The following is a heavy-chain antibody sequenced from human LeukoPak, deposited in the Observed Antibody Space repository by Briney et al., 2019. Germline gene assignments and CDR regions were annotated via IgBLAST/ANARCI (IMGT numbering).Heavy chain of an antibody. D-gene: IGHD1/OR15-1a*01. Sequence: PGGSLRLSCVASGFSFSSYEMNWVRQAPGKGLEWVSYISTSGSTIYYADSVKGRLTIARDNAKNSLYLQMNSLRAEDTAVYYCARGTGLDYWGQGTLVTVSS. J-gene: IGHJ4*02. V-gene: IGHV3-48*03. CDR1: GFSFSSYE. CDR3: ARGTGLDY. CDR2: ISTSGSTI.